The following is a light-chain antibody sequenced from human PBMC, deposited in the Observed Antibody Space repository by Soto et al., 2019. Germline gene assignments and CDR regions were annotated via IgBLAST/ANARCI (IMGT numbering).Light chain of an antibody. CDR2: WAT. V-gene: IGKV4-1*01. CDR1: QSVLYNSNNRNH. Sequence: DFVMTQAPDSLAVSLGERATINCKSSQSVLYNSNNRNHLSWYQQKPGQPPKLLIYWATTRESGVPDRFSGSGSGTDFTLTVSGLQTEDVAIYYCHQYFRSPLTFGGGTKVDIK. J-gene: IGKJ4*01. CDR3: HQYFRSPLT.